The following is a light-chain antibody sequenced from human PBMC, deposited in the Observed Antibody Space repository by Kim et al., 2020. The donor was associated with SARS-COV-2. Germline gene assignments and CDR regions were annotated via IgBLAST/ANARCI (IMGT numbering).Light chain of an antibody. V-gene: IGLV2-14*03. J-gene: IGLJ3*02. CDR3: SSYTSSSTWV. CDR2: DVS. CDR1: SSDVGGYNY. Sequence: QSALTQPASVSGSPGQSITISCTGTSSDVGGYNYVSWYQHHPSKAPKLMIYDVSKRPSGVSNRFSGSKSGNTASLTISGLQAEDAANYYCSSYTSSSTWVFGGGTKLTVL.